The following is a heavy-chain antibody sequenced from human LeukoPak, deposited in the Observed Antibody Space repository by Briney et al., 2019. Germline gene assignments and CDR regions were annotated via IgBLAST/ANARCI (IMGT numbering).Heavy chain of an antibody. D-gene: IGHD3-10*01. CDR2: ISAYNGNT. V-gene: IGHV1-18*01. J-gene: IGHJ4*02. CDR1: GYTFSSYG. CDR3: ARDSPDGSGTYYNDSPDY. Sequence: SVKVSCKASGYTFSSYGISWVRQAPGQGLEWMGRISAYNGNTNYRQKLQGRGTMTTDTSTSTAYMDLRSLRSDDTAIYYCARDSPDGSGTYYNDSPDYWGQGTLVTVSS.